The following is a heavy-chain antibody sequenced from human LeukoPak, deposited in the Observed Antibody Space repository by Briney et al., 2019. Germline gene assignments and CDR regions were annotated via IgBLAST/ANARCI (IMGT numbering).Heavy chain of an antibody. J-gene: IGHJ3*02. D-gene: IGHD3-22*01. CDR1: GFTFSSYG. Sequence: PGGSLGLSCAASGFTFSSYGMSWVRQAPGKGLEWVSAISGSGGSTYYADSVKGRFTISRDNSKNTLYLQMNSLRAEDTAVYYCAKVPYDSSGYHYRGAFDIWGQGTMVTVSS. CDR2: ISGSGGST. V-gene: IGHV3-23*01. CDR3: AKVPYDSSGYHYRGAFDI.